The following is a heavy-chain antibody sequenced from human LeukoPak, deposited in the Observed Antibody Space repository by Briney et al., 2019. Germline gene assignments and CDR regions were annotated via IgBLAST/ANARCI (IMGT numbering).Heavy chain of an antibody. CDR1: GYSFSSHD. J-gene: IGHJ5*02. V-gene: IGHV1-8*01. D-gene: IGHD5-24*01. CDR3: ARAERWLSNWFDP. CDR2: MNPKSGNT. Sequence: ASVKVSCKASGYSFSSHDINWVRQATGQGLEWMGWMNPKSGNTDHAQKFQGRVTMSRNTSISTAYMELSSLRSEDTAVYYCARAERWLSNWFDPWGQGTLVTVSS.